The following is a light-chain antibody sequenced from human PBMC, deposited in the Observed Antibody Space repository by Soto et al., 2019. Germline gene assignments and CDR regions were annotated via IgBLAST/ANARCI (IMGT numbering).Light chain of an antibody. CDR2: EVN. J-gene: IGLJ3*02. V-gene: IGLV2-23*02. CDR1: SSDVGSCNC. CDR3: CSSVGSPNWV. Sequence: QSALTQPASVSGSPGQSITISCTGTSSDVGSCNCVSWYQQHPGKAPTLMIYEVNKRPSGISNRFSGSKSGNTASLTISGLQAEEEADYYCCSSVGSPNWVFGGGTQLTVL.